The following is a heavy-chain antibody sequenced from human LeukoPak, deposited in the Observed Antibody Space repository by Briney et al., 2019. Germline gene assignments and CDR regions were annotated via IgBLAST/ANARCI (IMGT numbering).Heavy chain of an antibody. CDR1: GFTFSSYA. CDR3: AREVDYYDSSGYFTGAFDI. D-gene: IGHD3-22*01. CDR2: ISSNGGST. V-gene: IGHV3-64*01. J-gene: IGHJ3*02. Sequence: GGSLRLSCAASGFTFSSYAMHWVRQAPGKGLEYVSAISSNGGSTYYANSVKGRFTISRDNSKNTLYLQMGSLRAEDMAVYYCAREVDYYDSSGYFTGAFDIWGQGTMVTVSS.